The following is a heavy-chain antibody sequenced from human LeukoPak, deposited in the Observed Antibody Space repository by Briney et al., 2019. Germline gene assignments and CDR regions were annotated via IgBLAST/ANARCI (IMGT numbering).Heavy chain of an antibody. J-gene: IGHJ6*02. Sequence: GESLKISCKGSGYSFTSYWIGWVRQMPGKGLEWMGIIYPGDSDTRYSPSFQGQVTISADKSISTAYLQWSSLKASDTAMYYCARSRMVRGVAKDYYYYYGMDVWGQGTTVTVSS. CDR2: IYPGDSDT. CDR1: GYSFTSYW. D-gene: IGHD3-10*01. V-gene: IGHV5-51*01. CDR3: ARSRMVRGVAKDYYYYYGMDV.